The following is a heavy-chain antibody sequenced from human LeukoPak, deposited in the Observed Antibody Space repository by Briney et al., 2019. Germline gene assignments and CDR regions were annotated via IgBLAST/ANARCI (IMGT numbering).Heavy chain of an antibody. D-gene: IGHD4-17*01. Sequence: PSETLSLTCAVHGGSFSGYYWTWIRQPPGKVLEWIGEISHSAITNYNPSLESRVTISVATSKNQFSLNLNSVTAADTAVYSCAKSYGDSIYNWFDPWGQGTLVTVSS. J-gene: IGHJ5*02. CDR3: AKSYGDSIYNWFDP. V-gene: IGHV4-34*10. CDR2: ISHSAIT. CDR1: GGSFSGYY.